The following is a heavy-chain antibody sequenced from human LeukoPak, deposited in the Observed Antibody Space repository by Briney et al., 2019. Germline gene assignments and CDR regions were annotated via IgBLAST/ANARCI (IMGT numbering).Heavy chain of an antibody. J-gene: IGHJ6*02. CDR3: ARGAPHCSKTSCYSYYYGMDV. Sequence: GGSLRLSCAASGFTFSSSAMHWVRQAPGKGLEYVSTISTNEITTYYANSVKGRFTISRDNSKNTLYLQMGSLRAEDMAVYYCARGAPHCSKTSCYSYYYGMDVWGQGTTVTISS. CDR1: GFTFSSSA. CDR2: ISTNEITT. D-gene: IGHD2-2*01. V-gene: IGHV3-64*01.